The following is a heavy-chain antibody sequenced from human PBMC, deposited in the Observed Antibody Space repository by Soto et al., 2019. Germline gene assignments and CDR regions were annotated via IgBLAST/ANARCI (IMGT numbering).Heavy chain of an antibody. CDR1: GFTFSNAW. Sequence: EVQLVESGGGLVKPGGSVRLSCAASGFTFSNAWMSWVRQAPGKGLEWVGRIKSKSAGGTTEYDAPVKDRFTISRDDSKNTLYLQMSSLKIADTAVYYCARGHRSSGKIFDSWGQGTLVTVSS. D-gene: IGHD3-22*01. CDR3: ARGHRSSGKIFDS. J-gene: IGHJ4*02. CDR2: IKSKSAGGTT. V-gene: IGHV3-15*01.